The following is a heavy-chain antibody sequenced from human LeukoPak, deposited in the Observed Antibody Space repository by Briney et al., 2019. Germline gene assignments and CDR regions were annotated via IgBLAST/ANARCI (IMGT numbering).Heavy chain of an antibody. D-gene: IGHD1-26*01. Sequence: SETLSLTCTVSGGSISSSSYYWNWIRQSAGRGLELIVRIHSSGSTTYNLSLKSRVTMSVDKSKNQFSLKLTSVTAADTAVYYCTRGDVGSTPHVAFDIWGQGTMVTVSS. J-gene: IGHJ3*02. CDR1: GGSISSSSYY. CDR3: TRGDVGSTPHVAFDI. CDR2: IHSSGST. V-gene: IGHV4-61*02.